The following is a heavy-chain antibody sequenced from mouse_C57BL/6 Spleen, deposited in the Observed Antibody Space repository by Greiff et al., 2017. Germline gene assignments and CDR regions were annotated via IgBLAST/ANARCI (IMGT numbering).Heavy chain of an antibody. J-gene: IGHJ4*01. CDR2: ISSGSSTI. CDR3: ASVVATQYYAMDY. D-gene: IGHD1-1*01. Sequence: EVKLMESGGGLVKPGGSLKLSCAASGFTFSDYGMHWVRQAPEKGLEWVAYISSGSSTIYYADTVKGRFTISRDNAKNTLFLQMTSLRSEDTAMYYCASVVATQYYAMDYWGQGTSVTVSS. CDR1: GFTFSDYG. V-gene: IGHV5-17*01.